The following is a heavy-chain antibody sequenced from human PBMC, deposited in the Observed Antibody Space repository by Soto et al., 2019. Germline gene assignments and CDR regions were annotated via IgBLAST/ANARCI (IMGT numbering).Heavy chain of an antibody. V-gene: IGHV3-21*01. CDR1: GFNLSSSS. CDR2: ISSSGSYI. CDR3: ARDRVHDYGDFGSDY. D-gene: IGHD4-17*01. Sequence: VQLVESGVGLVKSGGSLRLSCAASGFNLSSSSMNWFRQAPGKGLELVSSISSSGSYIYYADSVKGRFTISRDNAKNSLYLQMNSLGADDPAVYFCARDRVHDYGDFGSDYWGQGTLVTVSS. J-gene: IGHJ4*02.